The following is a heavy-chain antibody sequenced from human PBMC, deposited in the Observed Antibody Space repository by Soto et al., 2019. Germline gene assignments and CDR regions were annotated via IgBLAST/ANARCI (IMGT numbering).Heavy chain of an antibody. CDR2: INPNSGDT. CDR1: GYIFTGYY. V-gene: IGHV1-2*04. J-gene: IGHJ4*02. Sequence: ASVKVSCKASGYIFTGYYMHWARQAPGQGLEWMGWINPNSGDTNYTQKFQGWVTMTRDTSISTAYMELNSLRADDTAVYYCARDATYSGSYYYFDYWGQGALVTVSS. D-gene: IGHD1-26*01. CDR3: ARDATYSGSYYYFDY.